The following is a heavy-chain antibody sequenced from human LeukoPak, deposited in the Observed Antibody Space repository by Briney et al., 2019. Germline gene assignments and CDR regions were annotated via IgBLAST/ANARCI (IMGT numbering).Heavy chain of an antibody. D-gene: IGHD4-23*01. CDR2: IYSSAST. CDR3: ARGPYGGTLHFDY. CDR1: GGSISGYY. Sequence: SETLSLTCTVSGGSISGYYWSWIRQPPGKGLEWIGRIYSSASTNYNPSLKSRVTMSVDTPKNQFSLRLSSVTAADTAVYYCARGPYGGTLHFDYWGQGTLVTVSS. V-gene: IGHV4-4*07. J-gene: IGHJ4*02.